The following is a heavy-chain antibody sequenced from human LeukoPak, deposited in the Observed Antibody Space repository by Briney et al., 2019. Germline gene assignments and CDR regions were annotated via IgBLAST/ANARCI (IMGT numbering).Heavy chain of an antibody. CDR1: GGSISSGSYY. D-gene: IGHD3-10*01. J-gene: IGHJ6*02. CDR3: ARKYYLDV. V-gene: IGHV4-61*02. Sequence: SQTLSLTCTVSGGSISSGSYYWSWIRQPAGKGLEWIGRICTSGSTNYNPSLKSRVTISVDTSKNQFSLKLSSVTAADTAVYYCARKYYLDVWGQGTTVTVSS. CDR2: ICTSGST.